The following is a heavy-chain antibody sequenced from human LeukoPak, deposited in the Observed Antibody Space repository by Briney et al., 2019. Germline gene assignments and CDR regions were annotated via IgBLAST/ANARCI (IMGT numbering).Heavy chain of an antibody. J-gene: IGHJ4*02. CDR1: GGSLSSGSYY. Sequence: PSETLSLTCTVSGGSLSSGSYYWSWIRQPAGKGLEWIGRIYTSGSTNYNPSLKSRVTISVDTSKNQFSLKLSSVTAADTAVYYCARFQIFGVVGPDYWGQGTLVTVSS. CDR3: ARFQIFGVVGPDY. V-gene: IGHV4-61*02. D-gene: IGHD3-3*01. CDR2: IYTSGST.